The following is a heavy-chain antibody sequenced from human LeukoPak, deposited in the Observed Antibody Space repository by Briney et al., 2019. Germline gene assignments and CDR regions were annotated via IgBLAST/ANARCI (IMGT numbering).Heavy chain of an antibody. CDR1: GYRFTGYW. J-gene: IGHJ4*02. CDR3: ARTYCGGDCYYSYFDY. D-gene: IGHD2-21*02. V-gene: IGHV5-51*01. CDR2: IYPGDSDT. Sequence: GESLKISCKASGYRFTGYWIGWVRQMPGKGLEWMGIIYPGDSDTRYSPSFQGQVTISADKSISTAYLQWSSLKASDTAMYYCARTYCGGDCYYSYFDYWGQGTLVTVSS.